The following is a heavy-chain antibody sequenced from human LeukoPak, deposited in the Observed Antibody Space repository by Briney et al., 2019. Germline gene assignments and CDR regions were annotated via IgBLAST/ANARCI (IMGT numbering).Heavy chain of an antibody. V-gene: IGHV4-38-2*01. Sequence: SETLSLTCAVSGYSISSGYYWGWIRQPPGKGLEWIGSIYHSGSTYYNPSLKSRVTISVDTSKSQFSLKLSSVTAADTAVYYCARQKDTAMVFDYWGQGTLVTVSS. D-gene: IGHD5-18*01. CDR2: IYHSGST. J-gene: IGHJ4*02. CDR3: ARQKDTAMVFDY. CDR1: GYSISSGYY.